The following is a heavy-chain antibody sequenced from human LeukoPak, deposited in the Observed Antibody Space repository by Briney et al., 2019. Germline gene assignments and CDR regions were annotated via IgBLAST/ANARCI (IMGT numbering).Heavy chain of an antibody. J-gene: IGHJ3*02. D-gene: IGHD3-22*01. V-gene: IGHV3-21*01. CDR1: GFTFSSYS. Sequence: PGGSLRLSCAASGFTFSSYSMNWVRQAPGKGLEWVSSISSSSSYIYYADSVKGRFTISRDNAKNSLYLQMNSLRAEDTAVYYCARERSPIYFIISVYYRHNAFDIWGQGTMVTASS. CDR3: ARERSPIYFIISVYYRHNAFDI. CDR2: ISSSSSYI.